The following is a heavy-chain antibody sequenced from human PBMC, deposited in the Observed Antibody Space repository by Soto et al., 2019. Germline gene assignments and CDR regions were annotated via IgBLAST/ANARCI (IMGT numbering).Heavy chain of an antibody. D-gene: IGHD3-3*01. Sequence: PGGSLRLSCAASGFTFSSYAMSWVRQAPGKGLEWVSAISGSGGSTYYADSVKGRFTISRDNSKNTLYLQMNSLRAEDTAVYYCARFYDFWSGYYAQYGMGVWGQGTTVTVSS. V-gene: IGHV3-23*01. CDR1: GFTFSSYA. J-gene: IGHJ6*02. CDR2: ISGSGGST. CDR3: ARFYDFWSGYYAQYGMGV.